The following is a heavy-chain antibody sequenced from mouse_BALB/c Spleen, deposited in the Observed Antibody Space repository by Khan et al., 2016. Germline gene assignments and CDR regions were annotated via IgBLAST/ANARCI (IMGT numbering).Heavy chain of an antibody. J-gene: IGHJ3*01. CDR3: ARSPYDYDVGFAY. Sequence: VQLQQPGAELVKPVASVKLSCTAAGFNIKDTYMHWVKQRPEQGLEWIGRIDPANGNTKYDPKFQGKATITADTSSNTAYLQLSSLTSEDTAVYYSARSPYDYDVGFAYWGQGTLVTVSA. CDR1: GFNIKDTY. V-gene: IGHV14-3*02. CDR2: IDPANGNT. D-gene: IGHD2-4*01.